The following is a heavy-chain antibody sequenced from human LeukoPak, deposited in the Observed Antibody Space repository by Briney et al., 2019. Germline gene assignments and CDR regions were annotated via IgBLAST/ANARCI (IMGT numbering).Heavy chain of an antibody. V-gene: IGHV3-23*01. CDR3: AKAVVADSGRLGRI. J-gene: IGHJ3*02. CDR1: GFTFSSYG. Sequence: GGSLRLSCAASGFTFSSYGMSWVRQAPGKGLEWVSAISGSGGSTYYADSVKGRFTISRDNSKNTLYLQMNSLRAEDTALYYCAKAVVADSGRLGRIWGQGTMVTVSS. CDR2: ISGSGGST. D-gene: IGHD2-15*01.